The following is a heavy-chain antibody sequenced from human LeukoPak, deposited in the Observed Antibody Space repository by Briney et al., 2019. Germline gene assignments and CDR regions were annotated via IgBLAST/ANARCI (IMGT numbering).Heavy chain of an antibody. J-gene: IGHJ2*01. V-gene: IGHV3-53*01. D-gene: IGHD3-22*01. CDR1: GFTFSSYS. Sequence: GGSLRLSCAASGFTFSSYSMNWVRQAPGKGLEWVSVNNSGGNAYYADSVKGRFTISRDNSKNMLYLQMNSLRAEDTAVYYCARSQGGTMSLRHFDLWGRGTLVTVSS. CDR3: ARSQGGTMSLRHFDL. CDR2: NNSGGNA.